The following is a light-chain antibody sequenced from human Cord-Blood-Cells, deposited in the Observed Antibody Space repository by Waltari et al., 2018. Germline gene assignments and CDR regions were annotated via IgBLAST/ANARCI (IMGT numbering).Light chain of an antibody. Sequence: EIVLTQSPGTLSLSRAERATLSCRASQSVSSSYLAWYQQKPGQAPRLLIYGASSRATGIPDRFSGSGSGTDFTLTISRLEPEDFAVYYCQQYGSSPLTFGGGTKVEIK. V-gene: IGKV3-20*01. J-gene: IGKJ4*01. CDR1: QSVSSSY. CDR3: QQYGSSPLT. CDR2: GAS.